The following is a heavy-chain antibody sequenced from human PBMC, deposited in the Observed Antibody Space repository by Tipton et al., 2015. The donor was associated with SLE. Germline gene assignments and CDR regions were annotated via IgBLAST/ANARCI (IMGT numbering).Heavy chain of an antibody. J-gene: IGHJ4*01. CDR3: ARGTAMVGESYFDY. D-gene: IGHD3-10*02. CDR2: INPNSGGT. Sequence: QSGAEVKKPGSSVKVSCKASGYTFTGYYMHWVRQAPGQGLEWMGRINPNSGGTNYAQKFQGRVTMTRDTSISTAYMELSRLRSDDTAVYYCARGTAMVGESYFDYWGQGTLVTVSS. CDR1: GYTFTGYY. V-gene: IGHV1-2*06.